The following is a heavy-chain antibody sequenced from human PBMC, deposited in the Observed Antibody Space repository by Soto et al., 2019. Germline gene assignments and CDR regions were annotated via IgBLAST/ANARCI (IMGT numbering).Heavy chain of an antibody. CDR3: ASGIAAAAQFDP. J-gene: IGHJ5*02. Sequence: EVQLVESGGGLAQPGGSLRLSCAASGFTFSSYEMNWVRQAPGKGLEWISYISSSGTNINFADSVKGRFTISRDNAKNSRFLQKNILRAEDTAVYYCASGIAAAAQFDPWGQGTLVTVSS. CDR1: GFTFSSYE. D-gene: IGHD6-13*01. CDR2: ISSSGTNI. V-gene: IGHV3-48*03.